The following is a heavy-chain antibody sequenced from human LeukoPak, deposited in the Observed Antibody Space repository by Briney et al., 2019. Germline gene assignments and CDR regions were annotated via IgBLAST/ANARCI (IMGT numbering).Heavy chain of an antibody. CDR1: GGTFSSYA. J-gene: IGHJ4*02. CDR3: ARDGDYGDYGLDY. CDR2: IIPIFGTA. D-gene: IGHD4-17*01. Sequence: SVKVSCKASGGTFSSYAISWVRQAPGQGLEWMGGIIPIFGTANYAQKFQGRVTITADKSTSTAYMELSSLRSEDTAVYYCARDGDYGDYGLDYWGQGTLVTVSS. V-gene: IGHV1-69*06.